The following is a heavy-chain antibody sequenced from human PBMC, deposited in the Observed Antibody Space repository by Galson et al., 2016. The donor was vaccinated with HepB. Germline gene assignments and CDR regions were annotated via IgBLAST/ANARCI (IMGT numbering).Heavy chain of an antibody. D-gene: IGHD2-2*01. J-gene: IGHJ4*02. V-gene: IGHV4-4*02. CDR3: AKIRLLCPSTTCYGVGLDY. CDR2: IYHTGDT. CDR1: GASISTNNW. Sequence: SETLSLTCAVSGASISTNNWWHWVRQPPGKGLEWIGVIYHTGDTNYNPSLRSRVTLSVDKSKNQFSLKLNSVTAADTAVYYCAKIRLLCPSTTCYGVGLDYGGQGTLVTVSS.